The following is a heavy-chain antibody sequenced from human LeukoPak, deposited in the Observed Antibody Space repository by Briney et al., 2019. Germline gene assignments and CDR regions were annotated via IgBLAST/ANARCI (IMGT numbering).Heavy chain of an antibody. CDR2: ISGSDGST. V-gene: IGHV3-23*01. J-gene: IGHJ4*02. CDR1: GFTFSSYA. D-gene: IGHD4-17*01. Sequence: PGGSLRLSCAASGFTFSSYAMSWVRQAPGKGLEWVSVISGSDGSTYYADSVKGRFTISRDNSKNTLYLQMNSLRAEDTAVYYRAKDLYGDYMIDYWGQGTLVTVSS. CDR3: AKDLYGDYMIDY.